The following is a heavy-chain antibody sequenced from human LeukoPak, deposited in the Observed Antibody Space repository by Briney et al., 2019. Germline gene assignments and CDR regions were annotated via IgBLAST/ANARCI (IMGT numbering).Heavy chain of an antibody. CDR3: ARWWSCGGDCHFLDY. J-gene: IGHJ4*02. Sequence: PSETLSLTCTVSGASMSSYYWSWIRQSAGKGLEWIGRIYTDGSTNYSPSLKSRVTMSVDTSKNQFSLRLSSVTAADTAVYYCARWWSCGGDCHFLDYWGQGTLVTVSS. D-gene: IGHD2-21*02. CDR1: GASMSSYY. V-gene: IGHV4-4*07. CDR2: IYTDGST.